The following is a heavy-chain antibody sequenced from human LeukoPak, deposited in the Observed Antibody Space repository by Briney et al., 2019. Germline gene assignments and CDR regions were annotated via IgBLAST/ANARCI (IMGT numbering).Heavy chain of an antibody. Sequence: SETLSLTCTVSGGSISSSSYYWGWIRQPPGKGLGWIGSIYYSGSTYYNPSLKSRVTISVDTSKNPFSLKLSSVTAADTAVYYCARHFIGSGSSGSYNWFDPWGQGTLVTVSS. J-gene: IGHJ5*02. D-gene: IGHD3-10*01. CDR3: ARHFIGSGSSGSYNWFDP. CDR2: IYYSGST. CDR1: GGSISSSSYY. V-gene: IGHV4-39*01.